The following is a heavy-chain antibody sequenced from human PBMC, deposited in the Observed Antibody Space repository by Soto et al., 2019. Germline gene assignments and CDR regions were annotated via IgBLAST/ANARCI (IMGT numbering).Heavy chain of an antibody. CDR1: GFTFSSYA. CDR3: AKDWNYYDSSGYYYDY. D-gene: IGHD3-22*01. CDR2: FSGSGGST. Sequence: EVQLLESGGGLVQPGGSLRPSCAASGFTFSSYAMSWVRQAPGKGLEWVSAFSGSGGSTYYADSVKGRFTISRDNSKNTLYLQMNSLRAEDTAVYYCAKDWNYYDSSGYYYDYWGQGTLVTVST. J-gene: IGHJ4*02. V-gene: IGHV3-23*01.